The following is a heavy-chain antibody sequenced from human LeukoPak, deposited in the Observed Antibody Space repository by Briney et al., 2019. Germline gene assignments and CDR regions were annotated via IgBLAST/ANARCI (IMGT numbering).Heavy chain of an antibody. D-gene: IGHD2-2*01. CDR2: IYSGGST. Sequence: GGSLRLSCAASGLTVSTNYMSWVRQAPGKGLEWVSVIYSGGSTYYADSVKGRFTISRDNAKNSLYLQMNSLRAEDTAVYYCARDRAGGSTSIFPYGMDVWGQGTTVTVSS. V-gene: IGHV3-66*01. CDR3: ARDRAGGSTSIFPYGMDV. CDR1: GLTVSTNY. J-gene: IGHJ6*02.